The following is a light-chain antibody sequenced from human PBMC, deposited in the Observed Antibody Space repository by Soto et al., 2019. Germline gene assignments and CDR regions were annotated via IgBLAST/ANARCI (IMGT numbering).Light chain of an antibody. Sequence: EIGMTQSAAPLSLSPGEIATFSCRASKSVSSNLAWYQQKPGQSPRLLIYGASPRATGIPARFSGSGSGTEFTLTISSLQSEDFAVYYCQQYNNCTPGTFGQGTKVEIK. V-gene: IGKV3-15*01. J-gene: IGKJ1*01. CDR2: GAS. CDR1: KSVSSN. CDR3: QQYNNCTPGT.